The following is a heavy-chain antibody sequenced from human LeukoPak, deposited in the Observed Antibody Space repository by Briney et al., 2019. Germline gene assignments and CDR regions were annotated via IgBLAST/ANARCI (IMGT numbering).Heavy chain of an antibody. Sequence: GGSLRLSCAASGFTFSSYSMNWVRQAPGKGLKWVSSISSSSSYIYYADSVKGRFTISRDNAKNSLYLQMNSLRAEDTAVYYCARDLGYCSSTNCLDVFDIWGQGTMVTVSS. J-gene: IGHJ3*02. CDR1: GFTFSSYS. CDR3: ARDLGYCSSTNCLDVFDI. CDR2: ISSSSSYI. D-gene: IGHD2-2*01. V-gene: IGHV3-21*01.